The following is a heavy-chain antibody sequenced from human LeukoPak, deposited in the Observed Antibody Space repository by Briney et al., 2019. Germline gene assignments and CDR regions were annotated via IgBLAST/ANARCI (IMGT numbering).Heavy chain of an antibody. J-gene: IGHJ4*02. CDR2: IYRGGST. CDR1: GFTVSSNY. CDR3: ARWVNNGGKGCYFDY. Sequence: SGGSLTLSCAASGFTVSSNYMTWVRQAPGKGLDWVSVIYRGGSTYHADSVKGRFTISRADSKNTVYLQMNSLRAEDTAVYYCARWVNNGGKGCYFDYWGQGILVTVSS. D-gene: IGHD4-23*01. V-gene: IGHV3-66*01.